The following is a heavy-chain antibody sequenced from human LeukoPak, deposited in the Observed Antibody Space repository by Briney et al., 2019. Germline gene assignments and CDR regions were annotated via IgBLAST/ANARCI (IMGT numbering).Heavy chain of an antibody. CDR3: ARGSYGSGSYEGNWFDP. CDR1: GGSISSYY. V-gene: IGHV4-4*07. J-gene: IGHJ5*02. D-gene: IGHD3-10*01. CDR2: IYTSGST. Sequence: SETLSLTCTVSGGSISSYYWSWIRQPAGKGLEWIGRIYTSGSTNYNPSLKSRVTMSVDTSKNQFSLKLSSVTAADTAVYYCARGSYGSGSYEGNWFDPWGQGTLVTVSS.